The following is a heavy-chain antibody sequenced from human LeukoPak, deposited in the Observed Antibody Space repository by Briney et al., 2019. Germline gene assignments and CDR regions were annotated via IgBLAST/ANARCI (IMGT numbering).Heavy chain of an antibody. D-gene: IGHD6-13*01. CDR3: AREGSSWPIDY. V-gene: IGHV4-30-4*08. J-gene: IGHJ4*02. CDR2: IYYSGST. Sequence: SQTLSLTCIVSGGSISSCDYYWSWIRQPPGKGLEWIGYIYYSGSTYYNPSLKSRVTISVDTSKNQFSLKLSSVTAADTAVYYCAREGSSWPIDYWGQGTLVTVST. CDR1: GGSISSCDYY.